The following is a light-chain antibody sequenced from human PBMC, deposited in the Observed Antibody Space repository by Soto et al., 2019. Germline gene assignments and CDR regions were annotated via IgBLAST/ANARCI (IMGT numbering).Light chain of an antibody. Sequence: DIVLTQSPGTLSLSPGERATLSCRASQGVSSSYLAWYQQKPGQAPRLLIYGASSRATGIPDRFSGSGSGTEFTLTIGSLEPEDFAVYYCQQRSNWPQITFGQGTRLEIK. J-gene: IGKJ5*01. CDR1: QGVSSSY. V-gene: IGKV3D-20*02. CDR3: QQRSNWPQIT. CDR2: GAS.